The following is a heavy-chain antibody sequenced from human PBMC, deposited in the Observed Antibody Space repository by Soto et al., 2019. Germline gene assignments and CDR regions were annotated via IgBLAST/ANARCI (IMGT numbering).Heavy chain of an antibody. CDR1: GYAFTTYG. D-gene: IGHD1-1*01. CDR3: ARGRYGDY. V-gene: IGHV1-18*01. Sequence: QVHLVQSGAEVKKPGASVKVSCQGSGYAFTTYGITWVRQAPGQGLERMGWISAHNGNTNYAQKLQGRVTVTRDTSTSTAYMELSSLRYDDTAVYYCARGRYGDYWGQGALVTVSS. CDR2: ISAHNGNT. J-gene: IGHJ4*02.